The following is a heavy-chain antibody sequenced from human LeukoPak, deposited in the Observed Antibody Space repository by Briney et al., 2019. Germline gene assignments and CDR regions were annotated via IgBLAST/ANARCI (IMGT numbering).Heavy chain of an antibody. CDR3: ARDIKNGQLVLRYYYYGMDV. CDR1: GGTFSRYG. CDR2: IIPIFGTA. D-gene: IGHD6-13*01. V-gene: IGHV1-69*13. J-gene: IGHJ6*02. Sequence: ASVKVSCKASGGTFSRYGISWVRQAPRQGLEWMGGIIPIFGTANYAQKFQGRVTITADESTSTAYMELSSLRSEDTAVYYCARDIKNGQLVLRYYYYGMDVWGQGTTVTVSS.